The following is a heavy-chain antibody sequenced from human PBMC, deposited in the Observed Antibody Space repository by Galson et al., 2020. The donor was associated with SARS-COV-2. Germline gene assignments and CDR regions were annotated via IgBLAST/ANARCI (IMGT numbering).Heavy chain of an antibody. CDR3: ARYDKRGWEGR. CDR2: IIGSGGGTT. D-gene: IGHD1-26*01. CDR1: GLTFRIWA. V-gene: IGHV3-23*01. Sequence: GGSLRHFSAASGLTFRIWAMNWFRQPPGGGQEWVSVIIGSGGGTTTYADSVRGRFTIPRDYYKDTLYLQMNSLRAEDTAVYFCARYDKRGWEGRWGQGTLVTVSS. J-gene: IGHJ4*02.